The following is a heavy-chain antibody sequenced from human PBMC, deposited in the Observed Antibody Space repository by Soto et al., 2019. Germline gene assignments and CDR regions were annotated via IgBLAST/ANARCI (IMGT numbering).Heavy chain of an antibody. J-gene: IGHJ4*02. CDR1: GGSISSYY. CDR2: IYYSGST. CDR3: ARGRGSYDSSVYRRLNFDY. D-gene: IGHD3-22*01. V-gene: IGHV4-59*01. Sequence: QVHLQESGPGLVKPSETLSLTCTVSGGSISSYYWSWIRQPPGKGLEWIAYIYYSGSTNYNPALRIRVTISVDTDKNQFSLKLSSVTAADTAVYYCARGRGSYDSSVYRRLNFDYWVQGTLVTVSS.